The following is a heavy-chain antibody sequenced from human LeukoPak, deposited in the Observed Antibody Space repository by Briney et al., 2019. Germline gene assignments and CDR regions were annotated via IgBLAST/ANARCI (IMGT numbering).Heavy chain of an antibody. D-gene: IGHD3-22*01. CDR2: IKQDGSEK. CDR1: GFTFSNYW. Sequence: QSGGSLRPSCAASGFTFSNYWMTWVRQAPGKGLEWVANIKQDGSEKYYVDSVKGRFTISRDNAKNSLFLQMNSLRAEDTAVYYCARDRMLNNYYSSGFEFDYWGQGTLVTVSS. CDR3: ARDRMLNNYYSSGFEFDY. V-gene: IGHV3-7*01. J-gene: IGHJ4*02.